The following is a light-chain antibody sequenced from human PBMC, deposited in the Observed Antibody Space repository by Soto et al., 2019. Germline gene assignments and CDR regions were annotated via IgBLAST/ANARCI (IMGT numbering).Light chain of an antibody. CDR3: AAWDDSLDGVV. V-gene: IGLV1-44*01. Sequence: QSVLTQPPSASGTPGQRVTISCSGSSSNIGSNTVNWYQQLPGTAPKLLIYTNNQRPSGVPDRFSGSKSGTSASLAISGIQSEDXADYYCAAWDDSLDGVVFGGGTQLTVL. CDR1: SSNIGSNT. J-gene: IGLJ2*01. CDR2: TNN.